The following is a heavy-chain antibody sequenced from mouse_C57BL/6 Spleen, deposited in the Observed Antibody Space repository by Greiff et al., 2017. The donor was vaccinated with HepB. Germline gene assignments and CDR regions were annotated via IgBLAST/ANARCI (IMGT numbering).Heavy chain of an antibody. J-gene: IGHJ2*01. CDR1: GYTFTEYT. CDR3: ARHGDYYGSSYPYYFDY. CDR2: FYPGSGSI. Sequence: VQLQESGAELVKPGASVKLSCKASGYTFTEYTIHWVKQRSGQGLEWIGWFYPGSGSIKYNEKFKDKATLTADKSSSTVYMELSRLTSEDSAVYFCARHGDYYGSSYPYYFDYWGQGTTLTVSS. V-gene: IGHV1-62-2*01. D-gene: IGHD1-1*01.